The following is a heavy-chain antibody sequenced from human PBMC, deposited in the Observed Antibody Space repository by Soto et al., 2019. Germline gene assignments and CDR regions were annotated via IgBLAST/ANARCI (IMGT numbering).Heavy chain of an antibody. Sequence: QVQLVQSGAEVKKPGSSVKVSCKASGGTFSSYAISWVRQAPGQGLEWMGGSIPIFGTANYAQKFQGRVTITADEYTSTAYMELSSLKSEDTAVYYCASSKPPSAILTGHAYYFDYWGQGTLVTVSS. CDR1: GGTFSSYA. J-gene: IGHJ4*02. D-gene: IGHD3-9*01. V-gene: IGHV1-69*01. CDR3: ASSKPPSAILTGHAYYFDY. CDR2: SIPIFGTA.